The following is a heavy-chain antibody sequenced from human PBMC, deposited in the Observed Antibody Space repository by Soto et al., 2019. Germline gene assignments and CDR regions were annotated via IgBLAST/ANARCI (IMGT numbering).Heavy chain of an antibody. V-gene: IGHV1-3*01. Sequence: QVQLVQSGAEVKKPGASVKVSCKASGYTFTSYAMHWVRQAPGQRLEWMGWINAGNGNTKYSQKFQGRVTITRETSASTAYMELSSLRSEDTAVYYCARFKDSSGWYEGYYYYYGMDVWGQGTTVTFSS. CDR2: INAGNGNT. J-gene: IGHJ6*02. CDR3: ARFKDSSGWYEGYYYYYGMDV. D-gene: IGHD6-19*01. CDR1: GYTFTSYA.